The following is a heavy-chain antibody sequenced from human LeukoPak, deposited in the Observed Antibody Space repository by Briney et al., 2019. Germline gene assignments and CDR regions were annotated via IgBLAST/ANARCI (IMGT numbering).Heavy chain of an antibody. CDR3: ARHEDGNFDY. CDR2: INHSGST. V-gene: IGHV4-34*01. Sequence: SETLSLTCAVYGGSFSGYYWSWIRQPPGKGLEWIGEINHSGSTNYNPSLKSRVTISVGTTKNQVSLKLSSVTAADTAVYYCARHEDGNFDYWGQGTLVTVSS. J-gene: IGHJ4*02. CDR1: GGSFSGYY. D-gene: IGHD1-26*01.